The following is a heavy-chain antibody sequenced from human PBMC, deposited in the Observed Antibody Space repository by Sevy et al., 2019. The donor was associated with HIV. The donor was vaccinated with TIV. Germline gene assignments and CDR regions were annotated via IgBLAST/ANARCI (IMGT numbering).Heavy chain of an antibody. V-gene: IGHV4-34*01. D-gene: IGHD3-22*01. J-gene: IGHJ5*02. CDR1: GGSFSGYC. CDR3: ARVEDMEFSDYYDSSGPSSAFDP. CDR2: INHSGST. Sequence: SETLSLTCAVYGGSFSGYCWSWIRQPPGKGLEWIGEINHSGSTNYNPSLKSRVTISVDTSKNQFSLKLSSVTAADTAVYYCARVEDMEFSDYYDSSGPSSAFDPWGQGTLVTVSS.